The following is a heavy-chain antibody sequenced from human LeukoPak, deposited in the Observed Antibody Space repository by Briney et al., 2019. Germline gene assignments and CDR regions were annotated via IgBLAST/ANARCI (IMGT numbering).Heavy chain of an antibody. Sequence: GGSLRLSCAASGFTFSTYAMSWVRQAPGKGLEWVTTISGGGDKQYADHVKGRFTVSRDDSKNTLSLQMNSLRAEDTALYYCAKDVNSSGYYLGFDYWGQGTLVTVSS. CDR2: ISGGGDK. CDR3: AKDVNSSGYYLGFDY. D-gene: IGHD3-22*01. J-gene: IGHJ4*02. V-gene: IGHV3-23*01. CDR1: GFTFSTYA.